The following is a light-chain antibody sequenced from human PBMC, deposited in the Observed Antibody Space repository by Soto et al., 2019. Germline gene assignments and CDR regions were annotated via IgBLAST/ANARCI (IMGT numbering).Light chain of an antibody. CDR3: QQSYSTPQT. CDR1: QSISSY. CDR2: AAS. Sequence: IQVTQSPSSLSASVGDKVTITCRASQSISSYLNWYQHKPGKAPNLLIYAASSLQTGVPSRFSGSRSGTDFTLTISSLQPEDFATYYCQQSYSTPQTFGQGTKVDIK. J-gene: IGKJ1*01. V-gene: IGKV1-39*01.